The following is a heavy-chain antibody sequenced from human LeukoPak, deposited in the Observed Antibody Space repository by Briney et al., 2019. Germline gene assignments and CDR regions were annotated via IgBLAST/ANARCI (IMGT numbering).Heavy chain of an antibody. CDR2: IYYSGST. J-gene: IGHJ4*02. D-gene: IGHD3-3*01. Sequence: SETLSLTCTVSGGSISSHYWSWIRQPPGKGLEWLGYIYYSGSTNYNPSLKSRVTISVDTSKNQFSLKLSSVTAADTAVYYCARAVWSGYSYYFDYWGQGTLVTVSS. V-gene: IGHV4-59*11. CDR3: ARAVWSGYSYYFDY. CDR1: GGSISSHY.